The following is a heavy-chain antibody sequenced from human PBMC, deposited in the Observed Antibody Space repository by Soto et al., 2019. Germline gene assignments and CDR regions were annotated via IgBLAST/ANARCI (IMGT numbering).Heavy chain of an antibody. Sequence: QVQLVESGGGLVKPGGSLRLSCTASGFTFSYYYMTCIRQAPGKGLEWIAYISTGGLSIYHADSVKGRFTVSRDNAKKSLYLQLNSLRAESTVVYYSARDSLGGLDRAIFYWGQGSLVSVSS. J-gene: IGHJ4*02. CDR3: ARDSLGGLDRAIFY. CDR2: ISTGGLSI. V-gene: IGHV3-11*01. CDR1: GFTFSYYY. D-gene: IGHD3-3*02.